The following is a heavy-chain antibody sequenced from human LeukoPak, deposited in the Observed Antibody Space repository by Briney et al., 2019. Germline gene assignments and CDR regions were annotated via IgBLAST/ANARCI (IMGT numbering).Heavy chain of an antibody. CDR3: ARADLYSSSSFNWFDP. CDR2: IYYSGST. J-gene: IGHJ5*02. CDR1: GGSISTYY. Sequence: SETLSLTCTVSGGSISTYYWSWIRQSPGKGLEWIGYIYYSGSTYYNPSLKSRVIISIDTSKNQFSLKLSSVTAADTAVYYCARADLYSSSSFNWFDPWGQGTLVTVSS. D-gene: IGHD6-6*01. V-gene: IGHV4-59*01.